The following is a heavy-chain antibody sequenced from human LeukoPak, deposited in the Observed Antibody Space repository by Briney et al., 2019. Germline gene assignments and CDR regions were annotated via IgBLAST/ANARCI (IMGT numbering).Heavy chain of an antibody. D-gene: IGHD1-26*01. J-gene: IGHJ4*02. V-gene: IGHV5-51*01. CDR3: ARRDEWELHRFFDY. CDR1: GYSFTNFW. Sequence: GESLKISCKGSGYSFTNFWIGWVRQMPGKGLEWMGIIYPGDSDTRYSPSFQGQVTISADKSISTAYLQWSSLKASDTAMYYCARRDEWELHRFFDYWGQGTLVTVSS. CDR2: IYPGDSDT.